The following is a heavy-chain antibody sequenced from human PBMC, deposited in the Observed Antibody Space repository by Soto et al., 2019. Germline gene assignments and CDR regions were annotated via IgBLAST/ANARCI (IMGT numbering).Heavy chain of an antibody. V-gene: IGHV1-18*04. Sequence: QIQMVQSGAEMKQPGTSVKVSCQTSSYTFRTSGFSWVRQAPGEGLEWMGWIRDDRGHTNYAQKFRGRLTLTTDTSTSTIYMELRSLRSDDTAVYYCARDGDQWDQRFCDYWGQGTLVTVSS. J-gene: IGHJ4*02. CDR3: ARDGDQWDQRFCDY. CDR2: IRDDRGHT. D-gene: IGHD1-26*01. CDR1: SYTFRTSG.